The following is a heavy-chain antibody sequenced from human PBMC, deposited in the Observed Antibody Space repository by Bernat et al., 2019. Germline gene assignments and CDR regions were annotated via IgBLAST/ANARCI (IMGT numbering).Heavy chain of an antibody. Sequence: QVQLVQSGAEVKKPGASVKVSCKASGHTFTGYVIHWVRQAPGQRLEWMGWINAGKGNTKYSEKFQGRVTITRDTSASTAHMELSTLRSEDTAVYYCARGSSSASNWFDPWGQGTLLTVSS. J-gene: IGHJ5*02. CDR3: ARGSSSASNWFDP. CDR2: INAGKGNT. D-gene: IGHD2-2*01. V-gene: IGHV1-3*01. CDR1: GHTFTGYV.